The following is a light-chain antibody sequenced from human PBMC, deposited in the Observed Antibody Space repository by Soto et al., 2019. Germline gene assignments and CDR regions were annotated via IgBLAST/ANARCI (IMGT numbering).Light chain of an antibody. CDR3: QQSYSTPYT. J-gene: IGKJ2*01. V-gene: IGKV1-39*01. CDR1: QRITNY. CDR2: AIS. Sequence: DIQMTQSPSSLSASVGDRVTITCRASQRITNYLNWYQQKPGKAPKLLMYAISTLQNGVPSRFGGSGSGTEFTLTISSLQPDDFAPYYCQQSYSTPYTFGQGTKVDIK.